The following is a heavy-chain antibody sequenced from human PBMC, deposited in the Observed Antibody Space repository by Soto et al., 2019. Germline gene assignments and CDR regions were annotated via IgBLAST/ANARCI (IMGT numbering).Heavy chain of an antibody. V-gene: IGHV3-49*03. CDR3: TRRSLTGDWGPNDY. Sequence: GGSLRLSCTASGFTFGDYAMSWFRQAPGKGLEWVGFIRSKAYGGTTEYAASVKGRFTISRDDSKSIAYLQMNSLKTEDTAVYYCTRRSLTGDWGPNDYWGQGTLVTGSS. J-gene: IGHJ4*02. D-gene: IGHD7-27*01. CDR2: IRSKAYGGTT. CDR1: GFTFGDYA.